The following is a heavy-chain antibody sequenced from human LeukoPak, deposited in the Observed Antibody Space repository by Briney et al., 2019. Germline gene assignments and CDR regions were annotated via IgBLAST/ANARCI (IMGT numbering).Heavy chain of an antibody. J-gene: IGHJ4*02. CDR3: AREGCSGGSCNHVEYYFDY. V-gene: IGHV6-1*01. Sequence: SQTLSLTCAISGDSVSSNSAAWNWIRQSPSRGLEWLGRTYHRSKWYNDYAVSVKSRITINPDTSKNQFSLQLNSVTPEDTAVYYCAREGCSGGSCNHVEYYFDYWGQGTLVTVSS. CDR2: TYHRSKWYN. D-gene: IGHD2-15*01. CDR1: GDSVSSNSAA.